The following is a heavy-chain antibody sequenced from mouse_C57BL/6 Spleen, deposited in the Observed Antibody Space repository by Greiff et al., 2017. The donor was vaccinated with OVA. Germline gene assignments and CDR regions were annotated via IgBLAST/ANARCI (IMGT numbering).Heavy chain of an antibody. Sequence: VKLMESGPGLVQPSQSLSITCTVSGFSLTSYGVHWVRQSPGKGLEWLGVIWSGGSTDYNAAFISRLSISKDNSKSQVFFKMNSLQADDTAIYYCARRGGYSYYAMDYWGQGTSVTVSS. CDR1: GFSLTSYG. D-gene: IGHD2-3*01. CDR2: IWSGGST. CDR3: ARRGGYSYYAMDY. J-gene: IGHJ4*01. V-gene: IGHV2-2*01.